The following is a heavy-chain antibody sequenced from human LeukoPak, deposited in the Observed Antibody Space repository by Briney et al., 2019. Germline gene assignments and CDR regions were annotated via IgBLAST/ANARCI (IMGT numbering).Heavy chain of an antibody. CDR1: GGSISSYY. CDR2: IYYSGST. V-gene: IGHV4-59*01. Sequence: KPSETLSLTCTVSGGSISSYYWSWIRQPPGKGLEWIGYIYYSGSTNYNPSLKSRVTISVDTSKNQFSLKLSSVTAADTAVYYCAGARVADAFDIWGQGTMVTVSS. CDR3: AGARVADAFDI. D-gene: IGHD2-15*01. J-gene: IGHJ3*02.